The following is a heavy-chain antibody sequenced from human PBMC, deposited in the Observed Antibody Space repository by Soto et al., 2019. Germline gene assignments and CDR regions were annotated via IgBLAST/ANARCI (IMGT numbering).Heavy chain of an antibody. CDR1: GFTFSSYA. CDR3: AKNPGYSYGLDFY. CDR2: ISYDGSNQ. V-gene: IGHV3-30-3*01. D-gene: IGHD5-18*01. Sequence: PGGSLRLSCVASGFTFSSYAMHWVRQAPGKGLDWVAVISYDGSNQYYADSVKGRFTISRDNSKNTLHLQMNSLRVEDTAVYFCAKNPGYSYGLDFYWGQGTQVTVSS. J-gene: IGHJ4*02.